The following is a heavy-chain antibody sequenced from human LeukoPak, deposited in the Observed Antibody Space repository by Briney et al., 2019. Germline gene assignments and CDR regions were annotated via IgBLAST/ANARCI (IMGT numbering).Heavy chain of an antibody. D-gene: IGHD6-19*01. CDR1: GFTFSSYD. CDR3: ARGVVAGSVHYYYGMDV. V-gene: IGHV3-13*01. Sequence: PGGSLRLSCAASGFTFSSYDMHWVRQATGKGLEWVSAIGTAGDTYYPGSVKGRFTISRENAKNSLYLQMNSLGAGDTAVYYCARGVVAGSVHYYYGMDVWGQGTTVTVSS. CDR2: IGTAGDT. J-gene: IGHJ6*02.